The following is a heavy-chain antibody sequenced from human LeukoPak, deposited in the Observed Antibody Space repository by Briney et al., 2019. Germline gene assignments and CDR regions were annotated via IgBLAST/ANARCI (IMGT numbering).Heavy chain of an antibody. CDR2: IKQDGSEK. CDR3: ARRPITMVRLTNDYYYYMDV. D-gene: IGHD3-10*01. J-gene: IGHJ6*03. V-gene: IGHV3-7*01. Sequence: GGSLRLSCAASGFTFSSYWMSWVRQAPGKGLEWVANIKQDGSEKYYVDSVKGRFTISRDNAKNSLYLQMNSLRAEDTAVYYCARRPITMVRLTNDYYYYMDVWGKGTTVTVSS. CDR1: GFTFSSYW.